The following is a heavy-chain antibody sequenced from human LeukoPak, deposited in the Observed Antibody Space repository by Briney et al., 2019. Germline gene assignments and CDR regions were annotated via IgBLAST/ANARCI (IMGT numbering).Heavy chain of an antibody. Sequence: GGSLRLSCTASGFTFNTYAMHWVRQTPGMGLEWEAVISYDGINIYYLDSVKGRFTISRDNSNNTLYLQITSLRPEDTAVYYCVRVPARASSAFYYFDYWGQGTLVTVSS. CDR2: ISYDGINI. CDR1: GFTFNTYA. V-gene: IGHV3-30-3*01. D-gene: IGHD3-22*01. J-gene: IGHJ4*02. CDR3: VRVPARASSAFYYFDY.